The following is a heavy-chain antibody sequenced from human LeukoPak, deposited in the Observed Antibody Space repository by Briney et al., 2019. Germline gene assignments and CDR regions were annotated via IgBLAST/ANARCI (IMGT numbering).Heavy chain of an antibody. CDR2: ISYDGTYK. Sequence: GGSLRLSCAASRFTFSSYGMHWVRQAPGKGLEWVAVISYDGTYKYYAGSVKGRFTISRDNSKNTLYLQMNSLTPEDTAVYYCAKSQSYQIYYYTVDVWGQGTTVTVSS. V-gene: IGHV3-30*18. J-gene: IGHJ6*02. CDR1: RFTFSSYG. CDR3: AKSQSYQIYYYTVDV. D-gene: IGHD1-26*01.